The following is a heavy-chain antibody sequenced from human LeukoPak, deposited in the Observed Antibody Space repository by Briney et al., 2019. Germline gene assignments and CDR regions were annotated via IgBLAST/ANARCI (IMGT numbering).Heavy chain of an antibody. Sequence: SETLSLTCAVYGGSFSGYYWSWIRQPPGKGLEWIGEINHSGSTNYNPSLKSRVTISVDTSKNQFSLKLSSVTAADTAVYYCASSNYYDSSGSHPADYWGQGTLVAVS. CDR1: GGSFSGYY. CDR2: INHSGST. CDR3: ASSNYYDSSGSHPADY. V-gene: IGHV4-34*01. J-gene: IGHJ4*02. D-gene: IGHD3-22*01.